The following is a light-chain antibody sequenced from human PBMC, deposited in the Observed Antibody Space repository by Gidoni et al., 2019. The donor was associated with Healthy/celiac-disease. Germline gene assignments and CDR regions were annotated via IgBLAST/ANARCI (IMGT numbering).Light chain of an antibody. Sequence: NVVTQSPLPLPVTPGEPASISCRSSQSLLHSNGYNYLDWYLQKPGQSPQLLIYLGSNRASGVPDRFSGSGSGTDFTLKISRVEAEDVGVYYCMQALQTPLTFGGGTKVEIK. CDR2: LGS. CDR3: MQALQTPLT. CDR1: QSLLHSNGYNY. J-gene: IGKJ4*01. V-gene: IGKV2-28*01.